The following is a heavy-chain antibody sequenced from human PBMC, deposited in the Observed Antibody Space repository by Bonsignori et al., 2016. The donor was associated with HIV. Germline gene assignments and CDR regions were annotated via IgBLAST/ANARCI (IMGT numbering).Heavy chain of an antibody. D-gene: IGHD2/OR15-2a*01. CDR1: GGAFNNYS. J-gene: IGHJ3*02. CDR3: ARAVNRKSNVDGFDI. Sequence: QVQLVQSGAEVKRPGSSVNVSCKASGGAFNNYSVSWVRQAPGQGLEWMGGIIPIFGTTDYAQKFQGRVAITTDESTSTVYLDVGSLRSEDTAVYYCARAVNRKSNVDGFDIWGQG. CDR2: IIPIFGTT. V-gene: IGHV1-69*05.